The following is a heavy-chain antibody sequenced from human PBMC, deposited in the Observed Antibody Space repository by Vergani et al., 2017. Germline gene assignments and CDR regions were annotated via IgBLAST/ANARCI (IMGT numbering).Heavy chain of an antibody. J-gene: IGHJ1*01. D-gene: IGHD4-23*01. V-gene: IGHV3-15*07. CDR1: GFNFRDAW. CDR3: ARDRGGHSKDFQH. Sequence: EVHLVESGGGWVKPGGSLTVSCVTSGFNFRDAWFNWVRQAPGKGLEWVGRMKSTTEGGTTDYAPPVKGRFTISRDNAKNSLFLQMNSLRAEDTAVYYCARDRGGHSKDFQHWGQGTLVTVSS. CDR2: MKSTTEGGTT.